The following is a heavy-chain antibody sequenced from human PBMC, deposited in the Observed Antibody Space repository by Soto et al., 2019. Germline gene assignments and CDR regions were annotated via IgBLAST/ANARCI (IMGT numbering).Heavy chain of an antibody. CDR2: ISWNSGSI. V-gene: IGHV3-9*01. D-gene: IGHD3-3*02. Sequence: EVQLVESGGGLVQPGRSLRLSCAASGFTFDDYAMHWVRQAPGKGLEWVSGISWNSGSIGYADSVKGRFTISRDNAKNSLYLQMNSLRAEDTALYYCAKDYIIGGVTRQFDYWGQGTLVTVSS. CDR3: AKDYIIGGVTRQFDY. CDR1: GFTFDDYA. J-gene: IGHJ4*02.